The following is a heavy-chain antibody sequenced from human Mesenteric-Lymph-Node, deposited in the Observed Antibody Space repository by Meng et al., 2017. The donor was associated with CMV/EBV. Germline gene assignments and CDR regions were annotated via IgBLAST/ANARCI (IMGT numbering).Heavy chain of an antibody. CDR3: ATDYGDYGAFDI. CDR2: IYDSGST. CDR1: GYSMSSNHY. Sequence: SETLSLTCTVSGYSMSSNHYWGWIRQPPGKGLEWIASIYDSGSTYYNPSLKSRVTISVDTSKNQFSLKLSSVTAADTAVYYCATDYGDYGAFDIWGQGTMVTVSS. J-gene: IGHJ3*02. D-gene: IGHD4-17*01. V-gene: IGHV4-38-2*02.